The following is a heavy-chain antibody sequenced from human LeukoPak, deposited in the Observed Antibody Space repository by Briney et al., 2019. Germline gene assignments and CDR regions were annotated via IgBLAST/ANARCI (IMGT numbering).Heavy chain of an antibody. V-gene: IGHV3-66*01. CDR1: GFTFSDYY. D-gene: IGHD6-6*01. J-gene: IGHJ4*02. CDR2: IYSGGST. Sequence: GGSLRLSCAASGFTFSDYYMSWVRQAPGKGLEWVSLIYSGGSTYYADSVKGRFTISRDNSMNTMFLQMNSLRAEDTAVYYCARVIAARHFDYWGQGTLVTVSS. CDR3: ARVIAARHFDY.